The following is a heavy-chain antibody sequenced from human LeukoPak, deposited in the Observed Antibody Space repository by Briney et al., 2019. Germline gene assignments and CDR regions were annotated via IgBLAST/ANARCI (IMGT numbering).Heavy chain of an antibody. V-gene: IGHV1-18*01. Sequence: ASVKVSCKASGYTFTSYGISWVRQAPGQGLEWMGWISAYNGNTNYAQKLQGRVTMTTDTSTSTACMELRSLRSDDTAVYYCARSLEPGDILTGYYARYHEPGDILTGYYENWGQGTLVTVSS. D-gene: IGHD3-9*01. CDR3: ARSLEPGDILTGYYARYHEPGDILTGYYEN. J-gene: IGHJ4*02. CDR1: GYTFTSYG. CDR2: ISAYNGNT.